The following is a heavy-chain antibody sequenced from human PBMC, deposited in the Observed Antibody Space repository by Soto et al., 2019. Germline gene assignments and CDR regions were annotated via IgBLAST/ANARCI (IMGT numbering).Heavy chain of an antibody. Sequence: GASVKVSCQVSGYTLTELSMHWVRQAPGKGREWMGGFDPEDGETIYAQKFQGRVTMTEDKSTDTAYMYLSSLTSEDTAVYYCATLYCCSTSCFNYYYYGMDVWCQGTTVTVSS. J-gene: IGHJ6*02. D-gene: IGHD2-2*01. CDR3: ATLYCCSTSCFNYYYYGMDV. V-gene: IGHV1-24*01. CDR2: FDPEDGET. CDR1: GYTLTELS.